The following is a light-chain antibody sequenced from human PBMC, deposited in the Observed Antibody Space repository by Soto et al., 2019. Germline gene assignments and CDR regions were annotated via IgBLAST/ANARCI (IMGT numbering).Light chain of an antibody. CDR2: GAS. CDR3: QQYNNWPAWT. V-gene: IGKV3-15*01. CDR1: QSVSTN. J-gene: IGKJ1*01. Sequence: EIVMTHSPATLSISPGERATLSCRASQSVSTNLAWFQQKPGQAPRLLIYGASSIATGIPARFSGSGSGTEFTLTLSSLQSEDFAVYYCQQYNNWPAWTFGQGTKVEIK.